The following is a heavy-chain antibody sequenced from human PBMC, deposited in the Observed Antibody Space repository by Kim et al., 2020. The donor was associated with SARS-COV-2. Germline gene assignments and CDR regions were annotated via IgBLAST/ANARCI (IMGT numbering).Heavy chain of an antibody. J-gene: IGHJ4*02. Sequence: TEYAASVKGRFTISRDDSKSIAYLQMNSLKTEDTAVYFCTRGTMVRGVVIYWGQGTLVTVSS. CDR2: T. CDR3: TRGTMVRGVVIY. D-gene: IGHD3-10*01. V-gene: IGHV3-49*02.